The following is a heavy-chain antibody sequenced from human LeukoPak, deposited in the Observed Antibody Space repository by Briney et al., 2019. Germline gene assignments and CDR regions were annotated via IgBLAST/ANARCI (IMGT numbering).Heavy chain of an antibody. V-gene: IGHV1-2*02. J-gene: IGHJ6*04. D-gene: IGHD3-3*01. CDR2: INPNSGGT. CDR1: GYIFTGYY. Sequence: ASVKVSCKASGYIFTGYYMHWVRQAPGQGLEWMGWINPNSGGTNYAQKFQGRVTMTRDTSIRTAYMELSRLRSEDTAVYYCARKGARSPTGQTDFDYYYGMDVWGKGTTVTVSS. CDR3: ARKGARSPTGQTDFDYYYGMDV.